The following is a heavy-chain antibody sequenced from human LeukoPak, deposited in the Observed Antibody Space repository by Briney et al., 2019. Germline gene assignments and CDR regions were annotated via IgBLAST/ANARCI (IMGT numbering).Heavy chain of an antibody. D-gene: IGHD3-16*02. CDR2: MNPNSGNT. J-gene: IGHJ4*02. Sequence: ASVKVSCKASGYTFTSYDINWVRQATGQGREWMGWMNPNSGNTGYAQKFQGRVTITRNTSISTAYMELSSLRSEDTAVYYCARVNYDYVWGSYRPFDYWGQGTLVTVSS. CDR1: GYTFTSYD. V-gene: IGHV1-8*03. CDR3: ARVNYDYVWGSYRPFDY.